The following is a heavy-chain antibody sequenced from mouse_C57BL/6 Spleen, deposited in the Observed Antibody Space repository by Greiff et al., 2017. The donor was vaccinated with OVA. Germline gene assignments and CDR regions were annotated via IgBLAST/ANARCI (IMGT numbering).Heavy chain of an antibody. Sequence: QVQLQQPGAELVKPGASVKMSCKASGYTFTSYWITWVKQRPGQGLEWIGDIYPGSGSTSYNEKFKSKATLTVDTSSSTAYMQLSSLTSEDSAVDNCSRHYCSSCYDDYWGHGTTLTAAS. CDR3: SRHYCSSCYDDY. J-gene: IGHJ2*01. CDR1: GYTFTSYW. CDR2: IYPGSGST. V-gene: IGHV1-55*01. D-gene: IGHD1-1*01.